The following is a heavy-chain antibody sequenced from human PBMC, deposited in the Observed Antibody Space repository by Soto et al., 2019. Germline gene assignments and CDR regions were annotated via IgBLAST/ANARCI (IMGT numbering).Heavy chain of an antibody. CDR1: GFSLSTSGVG. CDR2: IYWDDDK. D-gene: IGHD3-10*01. V-gene: IGHV2-5*02. Sequence: QITLKESGPTLVKPTQTLTLTCTFSGFSLSTSGVGVGWIRQPPGKALEWLALIYWDDDKRYSPSLKSRLTTTKNTSTHQVVRTMTNLDPVYTATYYCAHTLWFGEFPDFDYWGQGTLVTVSS. J-gene: IGHJ4*02. CDR3: AHTLWFGEFPDFDY.